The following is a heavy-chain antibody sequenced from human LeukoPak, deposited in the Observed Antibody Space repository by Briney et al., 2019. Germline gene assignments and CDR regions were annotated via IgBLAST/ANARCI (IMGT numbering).Heavy chain of an antibody. V-gene: IGHV4-59*01. D-gene: IGHD5-24*01. CDR3: ARGQLRLGWFDA. CDR2: KSNIGST. Sequence: SQTLSLTCTVSGGSLRSYSWSWIRQPPRKGLEWIGYKSNIGSTNYNPSLTSRVTTSVDTPKNNFSLKLSSVTAAHTPVYYCARGQLRLGWFDAWGQGSLVTVSS. CDR1: GGSLRSYS. J-gene: IGHJ5*02.